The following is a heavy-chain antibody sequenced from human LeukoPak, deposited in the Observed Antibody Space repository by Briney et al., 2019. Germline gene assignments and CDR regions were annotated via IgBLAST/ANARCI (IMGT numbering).Heavy chain of an antibody. Sequence: GGSLRLSCLGSGFSFSTYWMSWVRQAPGKGLEWVANIMQDGSEKNYVDSVKGRFTISRDNARNSLYLQMNSLGAEDTAVYYCAREVYSSSRPADAFDIWGQGTVVTVSS. CDR1: GFSFSTYW. D-gene: IGHD6-13*01. CDR3: AREVYSSSRPADAFDI. CDR2: IMQDGSEK. V-gene: IGHV3-7*01. J-gene: IGHJ3*02.